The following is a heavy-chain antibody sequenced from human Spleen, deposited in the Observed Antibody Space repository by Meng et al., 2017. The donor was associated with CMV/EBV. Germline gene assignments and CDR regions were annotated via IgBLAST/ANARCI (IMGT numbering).Heavy chain of an antibody. J-gene: IGHJ2*01. V-gene: IGHV4-30-4*08. CDR2: IYYSGST. CDR3: AASSTSVYWYLDL. D-gene: IGHD2-2*01. CDR1: GGSISSGDYY. Sequence: SGGSISSGDYYWRWVRQPPGKGLEWIGYIYYSGSTYYNPSLKSRVTISVDTSKNQFSLKLSSVTAADTAVYYCAASSTSVYWYLDLWGRGTLVTVSS.